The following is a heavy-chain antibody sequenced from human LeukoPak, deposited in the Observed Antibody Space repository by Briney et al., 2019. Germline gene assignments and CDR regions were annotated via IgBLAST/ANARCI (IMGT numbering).Heavy chain of an antibody. CDR1: GFTFDDYA. D-gene: IGHD1-26*01. V-gene: IGHV3-9*01. CDR2: ISWNSGSI. J-gene: IGHJ4*02. Sequence: GGSLRLSCAASGFTFDDYAMHWVRQAPGKGLEWVSGISWNSGSIGYADSVKGRFTISRDNAKNTLYLQMASLRVEDTAVYYCTRPDWASGSYDEFWGQGTLVTVSS. CDR3: TRPDWASGSYDEF.